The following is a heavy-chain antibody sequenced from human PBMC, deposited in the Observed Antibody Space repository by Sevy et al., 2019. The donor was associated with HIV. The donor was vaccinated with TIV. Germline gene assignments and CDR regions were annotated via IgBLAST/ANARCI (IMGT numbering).Heavy chain of an antibody. J-gene: IGHJ4*02. D-gene: IGHD3-22*01. Sequence: GGSLRLSCAASGFTFSSYWMHWVRQGLGKGLVWVSRTNSDGSSTSYADSVKGRFTVSRDNAKNTLYLQMNSLRVEDTAVYYCACSSYSSGLEYWGQGTLVTVSS. V-gene: IGHV3-74*01. CDR3: ACSSYSSGLEY. CDR2: TNSDGSST. CDR1: GFTFSSYW.